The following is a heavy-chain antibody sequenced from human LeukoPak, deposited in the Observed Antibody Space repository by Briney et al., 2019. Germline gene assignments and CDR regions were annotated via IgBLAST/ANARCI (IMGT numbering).Heavy chain of an antibody. V-gene: IGHV4-59*01. D-gene: IGHD2-15*01. CDR3: ARDIGPII. CDR2: IYYSGST. Sequence: PSETLSLTCTVSGGSLSSYYWSWVRQPPGKGLEWIGYIYYSGSTNYNPSLKSRVTISVDTSKNQFSLKLSSVTAVDTAVYYCARDIGPIIWGKGTTVTVSS. CDR1: GGSLSSYY. J-gene: IGHJ6*04.